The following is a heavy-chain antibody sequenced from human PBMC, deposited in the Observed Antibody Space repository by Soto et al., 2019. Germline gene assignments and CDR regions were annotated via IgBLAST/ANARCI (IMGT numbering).Heavy chain of an antibody. CDR3: AGERSGWSLDY. CDR2: ILNSGST. J-gene: IGHJ4*02. Sequence: QVRLQESGPGLVKPSQTLSLKCTVSGTSINSGGHSWSWIRQPPGKGLEWIGYILNSGSTYYNPSLESRATISVDTSHNQLSLKLDSVTAADTAVYFCAGERSGWSLDYWGQGTLVTVSS. D-gene: IGHD6-19*01. CDR1: GTSINSGGHS. V-gene: IGHV4-31*04.